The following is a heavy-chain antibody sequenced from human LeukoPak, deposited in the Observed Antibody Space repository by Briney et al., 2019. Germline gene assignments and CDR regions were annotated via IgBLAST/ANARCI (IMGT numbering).Heavy chain of an antibody. CDR3: AKDGAFDI. J-gene: IGHJ3*02. V-gene: IGHV3-9*01. CDR1: GFTFDDYA. Sequence: GRSLRLSCAASGFTFDDYAMHWVRQAPGKGLEWVSGISWNSGSIGYADSVKGRFTISRDNAKNSLYLQMSSLRAEDTALYYCAKDGAFDIWGQGTMVTVSS. CDR2: ISWNSGSI.